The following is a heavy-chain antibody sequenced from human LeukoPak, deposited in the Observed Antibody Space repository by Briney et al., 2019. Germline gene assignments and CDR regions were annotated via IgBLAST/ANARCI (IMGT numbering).Heavy chain of an antibody. D-gene: IGHD6-25*01. J-gene: IGHJ5*02. V-gene: IGHV1-69*13. Sequence: ASVKVSCKASGGTFSSYAISWARQAPGQELEWMGGIIPIFGTANYAQKFQGRVTITADESTSTAYMELSSLRSEDTAVYYCASSRGYITPSWFDPWGQGTLVTVSS. CDR1: GGTFSSYA. CDR3: ASSRGYITPSWFDP. CDR2: IIPIFGTA.